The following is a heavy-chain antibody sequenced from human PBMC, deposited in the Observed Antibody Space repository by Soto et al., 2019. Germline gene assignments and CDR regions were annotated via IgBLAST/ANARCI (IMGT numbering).Heavy chain of an antibody. CDR1: GRSISSVNYY. J-gene: IGHJ4*02. V-gene: IGHV4-30-4*01. CDR2: IYYSGST. D-gene: IGHD2-15*01. Sequence: QVQLQESGPGLVKPSQTLSLTCTVSGRSISSVNYYWSWIRQPPGKGLEWIGYIYYSGSTYYNPSXXRRVPISVDTPXXXFXXKLSSVTAADTAVYYCARYGSGECNRGSCYSPFDYWGQGTLVTVSS. CDR3: ARYGSGECNRGSCYSPFDY.